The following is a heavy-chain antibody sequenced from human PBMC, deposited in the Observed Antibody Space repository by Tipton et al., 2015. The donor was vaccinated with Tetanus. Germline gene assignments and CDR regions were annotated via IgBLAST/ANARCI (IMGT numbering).Heavy chain of an antibody. D-gene: IGHD7-27*01. CDR2: TYYSGST. J-gene: IGHJ4*02. CDR3: ARIRQVGKPGPFFDY. CDR1: GGSINSYY. Sequence: TLSLTCTVSGGSINSYYWSWIRQPPGKGLEWIGYTYYSGSTNYNPSLRSRVTISVDTSKNQFSLKLSSVTAADTAVYYCARIRQVGKPGPFFDYWGQGTLVTVSS. V-gene: IGHV4-59*01.